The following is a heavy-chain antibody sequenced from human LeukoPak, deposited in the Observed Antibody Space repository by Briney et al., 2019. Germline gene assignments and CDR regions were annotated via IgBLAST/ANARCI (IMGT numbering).Heavy chain of an antibody. J-gene: IGHJ6*02. D-gene: IGHD6-19*01. Sequence: SVKVSCKASGYTFTSYYMHWVRQAPGQGLEWMGIINPSGGSTSYAQKFQGRVTMTRDTSTSTVYMELSSLRSEDTAVYYCARELAGTDTPSARGDGSYGMDVWGQGTTVTVSS. CDR2: INPSGGST. CDR1: GYTFTSYY. CDR3: ARELAGTDTPSARGDGSYGMDV. V-gene: IGHV1-46*01.